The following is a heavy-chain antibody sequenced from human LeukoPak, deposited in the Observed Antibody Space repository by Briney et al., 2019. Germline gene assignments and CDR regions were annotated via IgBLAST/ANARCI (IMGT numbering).Heavy chain of an antibody. CDR2: IYYSGST. D-gene: IGHD3-9*01. V-gene: IGHV4-39*01. Sequence: SETLSLTCTVSGGSISSSSYYWGWIRQPPGKGLEWIGSIYYSGSTYYNPSLKSRVTISVDTSKNQSSLKLSSVTAADTAVYYCSAGYYKGFDYWGQGTLVTVSS. J-gene: IGHJ4*02. CDR1: GGSISSSSYY. CDR3: SAGYYKGFDY.